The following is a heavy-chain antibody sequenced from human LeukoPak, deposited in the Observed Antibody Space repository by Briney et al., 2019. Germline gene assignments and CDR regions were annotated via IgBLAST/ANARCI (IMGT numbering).Heavy chain of an antibody. V-gene: IGHV3-23*01. Sequence: GGSLRLSCAASGFTFSSYAMSWVRQAPGKGLEWVSAISGSGGSTYYADSVKGRFTISRDNSKNTLYLRMNSLRAEDTAVYYCATTYDILTAHYGYWGQGTLVTVSS. CDR2: ISGSGGST. D-gene: IGHD3-9*01. CDR3: ATTYDILTAHYGY. J-gene: IGHJ4*02. CDR1: GFTFSSYA.